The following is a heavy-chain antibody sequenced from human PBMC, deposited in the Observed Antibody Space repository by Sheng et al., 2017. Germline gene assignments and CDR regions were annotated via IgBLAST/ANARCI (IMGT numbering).Heavy chain of an antibody. D-gene: IGHD2-8*01. J-gene: IGHJ4*02. CDR1: GGSFSGYY. Sequence: QVQLQQWGAGLLKPSETLSLTCAVYGGSFSGYYWSWIRQPPGKGLEWIGEINHSGSTNYNPSLKSRVTISVDTSKNQFSLKLSSVTAADTAVYYCASRQEVYAHDYWGQGTLVTVSS. CDR2: INHSGST. V-gene: IGHV4-34*01. CDR3: ASRQEVYAHDY.